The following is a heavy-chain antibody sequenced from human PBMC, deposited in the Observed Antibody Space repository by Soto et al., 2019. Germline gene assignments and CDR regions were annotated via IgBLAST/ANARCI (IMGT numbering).Heavy chain of an antibody. J-gene: IGHJ4*02. CDR1: GGSFNNFY. CDR3: ARDKITGLFDY. V-gene: IGHV4-34*01. D-gene: IGHD2-8*02. CDR2: VNHTGNT. Sequence: SETLSLTCVVFGGSFNNFYWTWIRQPPGKGLEWIGEVNHTGNTNYNPSLKSRVTISVDTSKNQFSLKLTSVTAADTALYYCARDKITGLFDYWGQGTLVTVSS.